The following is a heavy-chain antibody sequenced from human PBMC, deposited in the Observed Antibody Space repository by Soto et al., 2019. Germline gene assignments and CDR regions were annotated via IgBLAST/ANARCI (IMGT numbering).Heavy chain of an antibody. CDR1: GGSITSSY. CDR2: IYDTGISGYTPST. J-gene: IGHJ6*02. CDR3: ARGEYAFFYYGLDV. V-gene: IGHV4-59*01. Sequence: SETLSLTCTVSGGSITSSYWSWIRRPPGKGLEWIAYIYDTGISGYTPSTSYNPSLRSRVTMSVDTSKSQFSLKLTSVTAADTAVYYCARGEYAFFYYGLDVWGQVITVTVSS.